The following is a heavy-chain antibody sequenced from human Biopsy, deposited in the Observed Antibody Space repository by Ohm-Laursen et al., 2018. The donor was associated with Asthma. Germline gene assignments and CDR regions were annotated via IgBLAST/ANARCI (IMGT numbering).Heavy chain of an antibody. CDR3: ATGYSGSDRIVYYYSGMEV. Sequence: ASVKVSCKVSGYTFISYAIHWVRQAPGQRLEWMGWINAGNGNTKYSQKFQGRVTITRDTSASTAYMELSSLRSEDTAVYYCATGYSGSDRIVYYYSGMEVWGQGTTVTVSS. V-gene: IGHV1-3*01. CDR1: GYTFISYA. J-gene: IGHJ6*02. CDR2: INAGNGNT. D-gene: IGHD5-12*01.